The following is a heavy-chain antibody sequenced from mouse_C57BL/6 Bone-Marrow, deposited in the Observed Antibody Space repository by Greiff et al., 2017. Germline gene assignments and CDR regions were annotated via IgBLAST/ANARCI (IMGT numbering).Heavy chain of an antibody. V-gene: IGHV5-6*01. CDR2: ISSGGSYT. D-gene: IGHD4-1*01. J-gene: IGHJ2*01. Sequence: EVKLVESGGDLVKPGGSLKLSCAASGFTFSSYGMSWVRQTPDKRLEWVATISSGGSYTYYPDSVKGRFTISRDNAKNTLYLQMSSLKSEDTAMYYCARHNWEYFDYWGQGTTLTVSS. CDR3: ARHNWEYFDY. CDR1: GFTFSSYG.